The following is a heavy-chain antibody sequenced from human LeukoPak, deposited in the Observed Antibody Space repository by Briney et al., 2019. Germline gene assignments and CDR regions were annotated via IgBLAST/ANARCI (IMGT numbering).Heavy chain of an antibody. CDR3: AFGPVWGELPVY. J-gene: IGHJ4*02. D-gene: IGHD1-26*01. V-gene: IGHV3-48*01. CDR2: ISSSRSTI. CDR1: GLTFCSYS. Sequence: GGPLRLPCAASGLTFCSYSMMCVREARGKGLVWVSYISSSRSTIHYTLCVRGRFTIHRDNAKHSLYLNMNTQRAEDTRVYVCAFGPVWGELPVYWGQGSLVTVSS.